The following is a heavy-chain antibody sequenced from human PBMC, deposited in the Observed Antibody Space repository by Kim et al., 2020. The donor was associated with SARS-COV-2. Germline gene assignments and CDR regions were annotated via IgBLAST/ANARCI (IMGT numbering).Heavy chain of an antibody. CDR3: ARPLGGTYPPSWFDP. CDR1: GFTVSSNY. CDR2: IYSGGST. Sequence: GGSLRLSCAASGFTVSSNYMSWVRQAPGKGLEWVSVIYSGGSTYYADSVKGRFTISRDSSENALYLQMNSLRAEDTAVYYCARPLGGTYPPSWFDPWGQGTLVTVSS. V-gene: IGHV3-53*01. D-gene: IGHD1-26*01. J-gene: IGHJ5*02.